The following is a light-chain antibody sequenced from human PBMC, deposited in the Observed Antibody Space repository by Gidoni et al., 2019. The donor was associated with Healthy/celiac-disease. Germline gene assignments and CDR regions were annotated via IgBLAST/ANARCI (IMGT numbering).Light chain of an antibody. V-gene: IGLV3-21*04. J-gene: IGLJ3*02. CDR1: NIGSKS. CDR3: QVWDSSSDAWV. Sequence: SYVLTQPPSVSVAPGKPARITCGGNNIGSKSVHWYQQKPGQAPVLVIYYDSERPSGIPERFSGSNSGNTATLTISRVEAGDEADYYCQVWDSSSDAWVFGGGTKLTVL. CDR2: YDS.